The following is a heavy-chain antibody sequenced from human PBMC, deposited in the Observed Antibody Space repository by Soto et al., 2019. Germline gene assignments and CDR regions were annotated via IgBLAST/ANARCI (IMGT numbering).Heavy chain of an antibody. Sequence: QVQLVQSGAEEKKPGASVKVSCKASGYTFTNYAIHWVRQAPGQRPEWMGWINAGNGNTKYSLKFQGRVTITRDTLXTTTYMELRGPTSEDTAVYHCARGGEYGSGYADFDYWGPGTLISVSS. J-gene: IGHJ4*02. CDR1: GYTFTNYA. CDR2: INAGNGNT. D-gene: IGHD3-9*01. V-gene: IGHV1-3*05. CDR3: ARGGEYGSGYADFDY.